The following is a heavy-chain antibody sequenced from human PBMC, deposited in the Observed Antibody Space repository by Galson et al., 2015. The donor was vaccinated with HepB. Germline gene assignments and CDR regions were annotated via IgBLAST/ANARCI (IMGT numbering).Heavy chain of an antibody. D-gene: IGHD6-19*01. V-gene: IGHV1-2*06. CDR2: INPNSGGT. Sequence: SVKVSCKASGYRFSDYFIHWVRQAPGQGLEWMGRINPNSGGTNYDQKFQGRVTMTRDTSISTVYMELSRLRPDDTAVFYCARDREEIYSSGWYVFWGQGTLITVSS. J-gene: IGHJ4*02. CDR1: GYRFSDYF. CDR3: ARDREEIYSSGWYVF.